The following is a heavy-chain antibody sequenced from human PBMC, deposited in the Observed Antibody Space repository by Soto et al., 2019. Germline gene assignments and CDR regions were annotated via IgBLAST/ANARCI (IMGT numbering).Heavy chain of an antibody. CDR3: ARYCSGGSCPGDY. CDR1: GFTFSSFS. J-gene: IGHJ4*02. D-gene: IGHD2-15*01. CDR2: ISSGSSYI. Sequence: GGSLRLSCAASGFTFSSFSMNWVRQAPGKGLEWVSSISSGSSYIYYADSVKGRFTISRDNAKNSVYLQMNSLRAEDTAVYYCARYCSGGSCPGDYWGQGTLVTVSS. V-gene: IGHV3-21*01.